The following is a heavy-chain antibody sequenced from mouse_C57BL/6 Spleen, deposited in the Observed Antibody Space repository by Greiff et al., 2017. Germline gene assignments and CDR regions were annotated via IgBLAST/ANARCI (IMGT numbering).Heavy chain of an antibody. CDR3: AFIYDGYPY. CDR1: GYTFTDYN. D-gene: IGHD2-3*01. V-gene: IGHV1-18*01. CDR2: INPNSGGT. J-gene: IGHJ2*01. Sequence: EVHLVESGPELVKPGASVTIPCKASGYTFTDYNMDWVKQSHGKSLEWIGDINPNSGGTIYNQKFKGKATLAVDKSHSTAYMELRSLTSEDTAVYSCAFIYDGYPYWGQGTTLTVSS.